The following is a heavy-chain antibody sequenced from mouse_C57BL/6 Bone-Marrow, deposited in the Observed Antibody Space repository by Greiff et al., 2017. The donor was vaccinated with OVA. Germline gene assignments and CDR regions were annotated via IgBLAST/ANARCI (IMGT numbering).Heavy chain of an antibody. J-gene: IGHJ3*01. CDR3: RGTGFAY. V-gene: IGHV1-50*01. Sequence: VQLQQPGAELVKPGASVKLSCKASGYTFTSYWMQWVKQRPGQGLEWIGEIDPSDSYTNYNQKFKGKATLTVDTSSSTAYMQLSSLTSEDSAVYYCRGTGFAYWGQGTLVTVSA. CDR2: IDPSDSYT. D-gene: IGHD4-1*01. CDR1: GYTFTSYW.